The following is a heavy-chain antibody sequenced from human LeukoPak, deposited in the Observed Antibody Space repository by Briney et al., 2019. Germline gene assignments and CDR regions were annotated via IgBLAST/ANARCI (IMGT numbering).Heavy chain of an antibody. J-gene: IGHJ4*02. CDR1: GGTFSSYA. V-gene: IGHV1-69*13. D-gene: IGHD3-10*01. Sequence: SVKVSCKASGGTFSSYAISWVRQAPGRGLEWMGGIIPIFGTANYAQKFQGRVTITADESTSTAYMELSSLRSEDTAVYYCARERITMVRGVMYFDYWGQGTLVTVSS. CDR2: IIPIFGTA. CDR3: ARERITMVRGVMYFDY.